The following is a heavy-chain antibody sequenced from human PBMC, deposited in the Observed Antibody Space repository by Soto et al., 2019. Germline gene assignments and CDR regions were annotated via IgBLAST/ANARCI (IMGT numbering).Heavy chain of an antibody. CDR3: ARLSYYYDSSGYYYDY. CDR1: GFSLGNARMG. Sequence: SGPTLVNPTETLTLTCTFSGFSLGNARMGVSWIRQPPGKALEWLAHIFSNDEKSYSTSLKSRLTISKDTSKSQVVLTMTNMDPVDTATYYCARLSYYYDSSGYYYDYWGQGTLVTVSS. D-gene: IGHD3-22*01. J-gene: IGHJ4*02. CDR2: IFSNDEK. V-gene: IGHV2-26*01.